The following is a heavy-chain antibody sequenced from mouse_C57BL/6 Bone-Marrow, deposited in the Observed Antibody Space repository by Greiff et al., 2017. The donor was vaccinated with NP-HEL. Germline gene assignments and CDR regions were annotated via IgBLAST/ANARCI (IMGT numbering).Heavy chain of an antibody. D-gene: IGHD1-1*01. J-gene: IGHJ4*01. V-gene: IGHV5-15*01. CDR3: ARQNYGSSYAMDY. CDR1: GFTFSDYG. CDR2: ISTLAYSI. Sequence: EVKLVESGGGLVQPGGSLKLSCAASGFTFSDYGMAWVRQAPRKGLEWVAFISTLAYSIYYADTVTGRFTISRGNAKNTLYLEMSSRRSEDTAMYYWARQNYGSSYAMDYWGQGTSVTVSS.